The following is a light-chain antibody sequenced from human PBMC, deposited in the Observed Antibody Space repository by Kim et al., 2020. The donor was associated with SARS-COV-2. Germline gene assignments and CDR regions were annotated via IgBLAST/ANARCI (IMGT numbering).Light chain of an antibody. Sequence: LSQGKGATLSCRTSQSVGNFLAWYQQRPGQAPRLLIYDASIRATGIPARFSGYGSGTDFILTISNLEPEVFAVYYCQQRYNWPLTLGGGTRVEIK. V-gene: IGKV3-11*01. CDR2: DAS. CDR3: QQRYNWPLT. J-gene: IGKJ4*01. CDR1: QSVGNF.